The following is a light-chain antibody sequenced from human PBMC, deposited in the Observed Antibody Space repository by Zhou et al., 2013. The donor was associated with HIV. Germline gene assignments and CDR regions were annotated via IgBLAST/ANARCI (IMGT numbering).Light chain of an antibody. CDR1: QSVASNY. CDR2: RAS. J-gene: IGKJ4*01. V-gene: IGKV3-20*01. Sequence: EIVMTQSPATLSVSPGERATLSCRASQSVASNYLAWYQQRPGQAPRLLIYRASTRATGIPDRFSGSQSGTEFSLTIAGLEPEDFAVYYCQQYASPSLTFGGGTKVEIK. CDR3: QQYASPSLT.